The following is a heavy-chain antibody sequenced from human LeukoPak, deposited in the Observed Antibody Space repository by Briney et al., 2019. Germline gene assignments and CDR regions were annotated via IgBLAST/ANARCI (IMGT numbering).Heavy chain of an antibody. Sequence: GGSLRLSCVASGFTFSRYGMHWVRQAPGKGLEWVAVIWYDGSNKYYADSVKGRFTISRDNSKNTLYLQMNSLRAEDTAVYYCARETAGATYYFDYWGQGTLVTVSS. CDR3: ARETAGATYYFDY. CDR1: GFTFSRYG. CDR2: IWYDGSNK. J-gene: IGHJ4*02. V-gene: IGHV3-33*01. D-gene: IGHD1-26*01.